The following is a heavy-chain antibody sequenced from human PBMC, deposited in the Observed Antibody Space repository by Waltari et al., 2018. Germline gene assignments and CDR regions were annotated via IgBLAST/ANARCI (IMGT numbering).Heavy chain of an antibody. CDR3: TRGGNYDFWSHSPFFDP. Sequence: QVQLQQWGAGLLKPSETLSLTCSVSGASFSAYYWGCVRHVPGKGLELIGQVRHPGNTNYYPSVQRRVAISIDTTSEPVSLKVFSVTAADTGLYFCTRGGNYDFWSHSPFFDPWGQGTQVIVSS. CDR2: VRHPGNT. J-gene: IGHJ5*02. V-gene: IGHV4-34*01. D-gene: IGHD3-3*01. CDR1: GASFSAYY.